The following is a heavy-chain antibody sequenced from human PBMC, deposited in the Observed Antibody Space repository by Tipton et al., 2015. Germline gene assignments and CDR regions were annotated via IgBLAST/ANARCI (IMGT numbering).Heavy chain of an antibody. CDR3: ARGDYYASGGGLDV. CDR2: ISGSLDDR. J-gene: IGHJ6*02. V-gene: IGHV3-23*01. D-gene: IGHD3-10*01. Sequence: SLRLSCVASGFDFRKYVMNWVRQAPGKGLEWVSGISGSLDDRYYADSVKGRFAISRDNSKNTLYLQMNSLRVDDTAVFYCARGDYYASGGGLDVWGQGTTVTVSS. CDR1: GFDFRKYV.